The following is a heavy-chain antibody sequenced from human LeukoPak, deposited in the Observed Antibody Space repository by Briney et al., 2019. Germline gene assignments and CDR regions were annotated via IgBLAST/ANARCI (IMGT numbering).Heavy chain of an antibody. CDR2: IKQDGSEK. D-gene: IGHD3-10*01. V-gene: IGHV3-7*04. J-gene: IGHJ4*02. CDR3: ARGGITMVRGALAYYFDY. Sequence: GGSLRLSCAASGFTFSSHWMSWVRQAPGKGLEWVANIKQDGSEKYYVDSVKGRFTISRDNAKNSLYLQMNSLRAEDTAVYYCARGGITMVRGALAYYFDYWGQGTLVTVSS. CDR1: GFTFSSHW.